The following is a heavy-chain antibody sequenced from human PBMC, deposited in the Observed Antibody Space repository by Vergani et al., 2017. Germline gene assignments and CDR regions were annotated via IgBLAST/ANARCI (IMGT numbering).Heavy chain of an antibody. CDR1: GYTFTGYY. CDR3: ARVPRIAAAGRYYYYYMDV. J-gene: IGHJ6*03. D-gene: IGHD6-13*01. CDR2: INPNSGGT. Sequence: QVQLVQSGAEVKKPGASVKVSCKASGYTFTGYYMHWVRQAPGQGLEWMGWINPNSGGTHYAQKFQGRVTMTRDTSISTAYMELSRLRSDDTAVYYCARVPRIAAAGRYYYYYMDVWGKGTTVTVSS. V-gene: IGHV1-2*02.